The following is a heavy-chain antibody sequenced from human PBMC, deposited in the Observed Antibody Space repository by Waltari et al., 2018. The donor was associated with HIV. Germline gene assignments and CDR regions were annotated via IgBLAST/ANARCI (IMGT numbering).Heavy chain of an antibody. CDR2: KIPTSDKP. D-gene: IGHD3-10*01. CDR3: ATARETMGVDFDY. J-gene: IGHJ4*02. Sequence: QVQLVQSGAEVRRRGYSVKVSCKASGGMLLSYRFNWVRQGPGQGIGLMGKKIPTSDKPNYAQKFQGRVTITADKSTSTVYMELNSLRSGDTAVYYCATARETMGVDFDYWGQGTLVTVSS. V-gene: IGHV1-69*02. CDR1: GGMLLSYR.